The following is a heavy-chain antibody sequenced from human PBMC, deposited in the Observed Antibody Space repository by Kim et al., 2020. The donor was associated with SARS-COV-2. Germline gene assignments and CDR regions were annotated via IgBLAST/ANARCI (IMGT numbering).Heavy chain of an antibody. CDR3: TSGDAHAFDI. V-gene: IGHV3-74*01. CDR2: T. Sequence: TSSADSVKGRISISRENAKSTLYLKMNSLRAEDTAVYYCTSGDAHAFDIWGQGTMVTVSS. J-gene: IGHJ3*02. D-gene: IGHD3-10*01.